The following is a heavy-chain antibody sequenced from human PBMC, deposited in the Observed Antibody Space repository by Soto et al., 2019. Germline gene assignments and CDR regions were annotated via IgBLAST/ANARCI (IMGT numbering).Heavy chain of an antibody. CDR2: LIPILGTT. V-gene: IGHV1-69*13. Sequence: SVKVSCKASGGTFSIDAVSCVLQSPVQWLDWMGGLIPILGTTHYAQKFQGRVTITADESTNTAYMELSSLRSDDTAVYYCARASGYVSGWYHDYWGQGTRVTVSS. D-gene: IGHD6-19*01. J-gene: IGHJ4*02. CDR3: ARASGYVSGWYHDY. CDR1: GGTFSIDA.